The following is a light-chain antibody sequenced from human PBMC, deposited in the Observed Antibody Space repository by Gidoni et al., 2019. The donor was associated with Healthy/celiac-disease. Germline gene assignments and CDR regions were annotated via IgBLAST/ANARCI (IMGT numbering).Light chain of an antibody. CDR2: GAS. J-gene: IGKJ1*01. CDR1: QSVSSN. CDR3: QQYNNWRWT. Sequence: EIVITQTPSTLSVSPEETATLSCRASQSVSSNLAWYQQKPGQAPRLLIYGASTSATGIPARFSGSGSGTEFTLTISSLQSEDFAVYYCQQYNNWRWTFGQGTKVEIK. V-gene: IGKV3-15*01.